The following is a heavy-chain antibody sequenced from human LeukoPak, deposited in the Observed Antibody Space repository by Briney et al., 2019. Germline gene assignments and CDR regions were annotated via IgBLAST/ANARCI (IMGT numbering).Heavy chain of an antibody. J-gene: IGHJ6*03. CDR1: GYSFTSYD. V-gene: IGHV1-8*01. D-gene: IGHD6-13*01. CDR2: MNPNSGNT. CDR3: ARGGRAAAGTFYYYYYMDV. Sequence: GASVKVSCKASGYSFTSYDINWVRQATGQGLEWMGWMNPNSGNTGYAQKVQGRVTMTRNTSISTAYMELSSLRSEDTAVYYCARGGRAAAGTFYYYYYMDVWGKGTTVTVSS.